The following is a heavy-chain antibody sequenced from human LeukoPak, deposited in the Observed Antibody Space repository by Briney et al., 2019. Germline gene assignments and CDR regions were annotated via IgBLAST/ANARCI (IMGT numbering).Heavy chain of an antibody. CDR1: GGSISRSSYY. J-gene: IGHJ5*02. CDR2: IYYSGST. D-gene: IGHD6-13*01. Sequence: SETLSLTCTVSGGSISRSSYYWGWIRQPPGKGLEWIGSIYYSGSTIYNPSLKSRVTISVETSKNQFSVTLRSVTAADTALYYCARLSEQPGYNWFDPWGQGTLVTVSA. CDR3: ARLSEQPGYNWFDP. V-gene: IGHV4-39*01.